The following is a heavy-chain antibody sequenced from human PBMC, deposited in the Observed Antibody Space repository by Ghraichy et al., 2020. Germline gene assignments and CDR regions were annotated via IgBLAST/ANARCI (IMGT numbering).Heavy chain of an antibody. Sequence: GGSLRLSCAASGFTFSSYWMSWVRQVPGKGLEWVANIKQDGSEKYYVDSVMGRFTISRDNAKNSLHLQMNSLRAEATAVYYCARVKYSFGTFGLWGQGTMLTVTS. D-gene: IGHD5-12*01. J-gene: IGHJ3*01. CDR1: GFTFSSYW. CDR2: IKQDGSEK. V-gene: IGHV3-7*04. CDR3: ARVKYSFGTFGL.